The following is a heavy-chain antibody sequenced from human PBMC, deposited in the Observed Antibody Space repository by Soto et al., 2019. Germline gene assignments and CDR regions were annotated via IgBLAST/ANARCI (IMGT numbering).Heavy chain of an antibody. J-gene: IGHJ4*02. CDR1: GYTFTSHY. CDR2: INPSGGST. CDR3: ARVGPPNDSSGYYPY. D-gene: IGHD3-22*01. V-gene: IGHV1-46*01. Sequence: ASVKVSCKASGYTFTSHYMHWVRQAPGQGLEWMGIINPSGGSTSYEQKFQGRVTMTSDTSTSTVYMELSSLRSEDTAVYYCARVGPPNDSSGYYPYWGQGTLVTVSS.